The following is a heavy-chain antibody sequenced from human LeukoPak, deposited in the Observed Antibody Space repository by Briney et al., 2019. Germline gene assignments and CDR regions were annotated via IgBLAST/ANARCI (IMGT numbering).Heavy chain of an antibody. CDR1: GISFSSYW. Sequence: PGGSLRLSCVASGISFSSYWMAWVRQAPGKGLEWVANIKYDGTHKFYADSVKGRFTISRDNAKNSLFLEMNSLTADDTAVYFCPSSHDI. J-gene: IGHJ3*02. CDR3: PSSHDI. CDR2: IKYDGTHK. V-gene: IGHV3-7*01.